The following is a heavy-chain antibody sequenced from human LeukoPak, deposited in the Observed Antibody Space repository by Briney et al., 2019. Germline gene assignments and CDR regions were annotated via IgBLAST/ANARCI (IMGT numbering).Heavy chain of an antibody. Sequence: SETLSLTCTVSGGSISTSSYYWGWIRQPPGKGLEWIGSVYYSGSSYYNPSRKSRVTISVDMSRNQFSLNLRSVTAADTAVYFCARLEMAAAGNRWFDPWGQGTLVTVSS. CDR1: GGSISTSSYY. D-gene: IGHD6-13*01. V-gene: IGHV4-39*07. CDR2: VYYSGSS. CDR3: ARLEMAAAGNRWFDP. J-gene: IGHJ5*02.